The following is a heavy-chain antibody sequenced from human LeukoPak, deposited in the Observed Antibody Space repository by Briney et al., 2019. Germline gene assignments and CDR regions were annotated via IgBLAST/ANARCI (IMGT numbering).Heavy chain of an antibody. CDR2: FYYSGST. D-gene: IGHD5-18*01. J-gene: IGHJ4*02. Sequence: SRALSLTCTVSGGSISSGDYYWSWIRQPPGKGLEWIGLFYYSGSTYYNPSLKSRVTISVDTSKNQFSLKLSSVTAADTAVYYCARGGPDTAMVQGVVGYWGQGTLVTV. CDR3: ARGGPDTAMVQGVVGY. CDR1: GGSISSGDYY. V-gene: IGHV4-30-4*01.